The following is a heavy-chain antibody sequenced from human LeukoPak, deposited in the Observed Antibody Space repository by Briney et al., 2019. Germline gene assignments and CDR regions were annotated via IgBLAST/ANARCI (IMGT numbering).Heavy chain of an antibody. CDR2: IYYSGST. D-gene: IGHD6-19*01. CDR1: GGSISSSSYY. V-gene: IGHV4-39*01. J-gene: IGHJ4*02. CDR3: ARRVRGGSGWSEIFDY. Sequence: SETLSLTCTVSGGSISSSSYYWGWIRQPPGKGLEWIGSIYYSGSTYYNPSLKSRVTISVDTSKNQFSLKLSSVTAADTAVYYCARRVRGGSGWSEIFDYWGQRTLVTVSS.